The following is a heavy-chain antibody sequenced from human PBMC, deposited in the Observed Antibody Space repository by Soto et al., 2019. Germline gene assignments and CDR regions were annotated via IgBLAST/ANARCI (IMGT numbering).Heavy chain of an antibody. CDR3: TQRCRDDYRGYQTFDY. CDR2: IYWDDDK. Sequence: QITLKESGPTLVKPTQTLTLTCTFSGFSLSTSGVGVGWIRQPPGKALEWLALIYWDDDKRYSPSLKSRLTITKDHPKNQVVLTMTNMDPVETGTYYWTQRCRDDYRGYQTFDYWGQGTLVTVSS. CDR1: GFSLSTSGVG. D-gene: IGHD4-17*01. J-gene: IGHJ4*02. V-gene: IGHV2-5*02.